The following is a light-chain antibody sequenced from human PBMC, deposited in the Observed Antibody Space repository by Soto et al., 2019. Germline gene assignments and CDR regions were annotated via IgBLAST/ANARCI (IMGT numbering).Light chain of an antibody. J-gene: IGKJ1*01. Sequence: EIVLTPSPGTLSLSPGERATLSCRASQSVGSSDLAWYLQKPGQAPRLLIYGASDRATGIPARFSGSWSGTDFTLIISRLEHEDLAVYYCQQYGNSPWTGGQGTKVE. V-gene: IGKV3-20*01. CDR2: GAS. CDR3: QQYGNSPWT. CDR1: QSVGSSD.